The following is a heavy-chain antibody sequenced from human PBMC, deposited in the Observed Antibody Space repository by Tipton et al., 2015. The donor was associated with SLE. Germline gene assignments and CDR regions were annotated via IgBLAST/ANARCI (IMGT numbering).Heavy chain of an antibody. V-gene: IGHV4-59*11. J-gene: IGHJ6*02. Sequence: TLSLTCTVSGGSTSSHYWSWIRQPPGKGLEWIGYIYYSGSTNYNPSLKSRVTISVDTSKNQFSLKLSSVTAADTAVYYCARGNYDSSGYLVYYYYYGMDVWGQGTTVTVSS. CDR2: IYYSGST. CDR3: ARGNYDSSGYLVYYYYYGMDV. CDR1: GGSTSSHY. D-gene: IGHD3-22*01.